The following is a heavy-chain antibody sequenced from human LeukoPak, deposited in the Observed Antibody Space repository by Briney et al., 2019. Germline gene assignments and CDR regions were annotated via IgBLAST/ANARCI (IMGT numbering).Heavy chain of an antibody. CDR3: ARVWTGYSDY. J-gene: IGHJ4*02. V-gene: IGHV4-38-2*02. CDR1: GYPITNDYY. CDR2: IYHSGTT. Sequence: PSETLSLTCTVSGYPITNDYYWGWIRQPPGKGLEWIGSIYHSGTTYYNPSLKSRVSISGDTSKNQFSLKLSSVTAADTAVYYCARVWTGYSDYWGQGTLVTVSS. D-gene: IGHD6-13*01.